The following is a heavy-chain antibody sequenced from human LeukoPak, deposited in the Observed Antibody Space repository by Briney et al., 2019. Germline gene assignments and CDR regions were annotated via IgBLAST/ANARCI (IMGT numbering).Heavy chain of an antibody. CDR2: ISVKIEEI. D-gene: IGHD2-2*01. CDR3: ARVPPSAHQLFSSDY. Sequence: ASVSLSCAVSGYPFTNFGISWGPDAPGQGFGCRSGISVKIEEIRYAQNFQGRVTMATDTSTTTAYMELRSLRSDDTAVYYCARVPPSAHQLFSSDYWGQGTQVTVSS. V-gene: IGHV1-18*04. CDR1: GYPFTNFG. J-gene: IGHJ4*02.